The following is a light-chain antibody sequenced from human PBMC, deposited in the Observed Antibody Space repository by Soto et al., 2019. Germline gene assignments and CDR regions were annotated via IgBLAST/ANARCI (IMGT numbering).Light chain of an antibody. CDR1: QSISSW. CDR3: QQYSVYPWT. J-gene: IGKJ1*01. Sequence: DIQMTQSPSTLSASVGDRVTITCRASQSISSWLAWYQQKPGKAPKLLIYKASSLESGVPSRFSGSGSGTHYTLTLSSLQPDDLANYYCQQYSVYPWTFGQGTKVEIK. CDR2: KAS. V-gene: IGKV1-5*03.